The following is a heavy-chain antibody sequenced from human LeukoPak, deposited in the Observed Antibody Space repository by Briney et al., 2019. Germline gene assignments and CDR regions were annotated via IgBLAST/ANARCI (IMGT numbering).Heavy chain of an antibody. CDR2: IYYSGST. Sequence: SETLSLTCTVSGGSISSYYWSWIRQPPGKGLEWIGSIYYSGSTYYNPSLKSRVTISVDTSKNQFSLKLGSVTAADTAVYYCARPTSIAAQFGYWGQGTLVTVSS. CDR1: GGSISSYY. CDR3: ARPTSIAAQFGY. D-gene: IGHD6-6*01. V-gene: IGHV4-39*01. J-gene: IGHJ4*02.